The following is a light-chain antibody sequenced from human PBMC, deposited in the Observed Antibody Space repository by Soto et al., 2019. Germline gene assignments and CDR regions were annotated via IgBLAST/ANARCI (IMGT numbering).Light chain of an antibody. J-gene: IGKJ1*01. CDR1: QIVDSRY. CDR3: QWTGSSPPFT. Sequence: EVGLTQNPGTLPLYTGDRATGSCRASQIVDSRYFAWYPQKLGQAPRLLIYSTTNRATSIPYRFSGSGSGTDFPLTIIRLEPDDFAVFYCQWTGSSPPFTFRQGT. CDR2: STT. V-gene: IGKV3-20*01.